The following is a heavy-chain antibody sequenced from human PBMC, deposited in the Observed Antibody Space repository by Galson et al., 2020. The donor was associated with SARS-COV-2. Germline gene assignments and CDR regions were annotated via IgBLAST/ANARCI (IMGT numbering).Heavy chain of an antibody. D-gene: IGHD3-3*01. CDR1: GFAFNTYT. Sequence: GESLKISCAASGFAFNTYTMNWVRQAPGKGLEWISYITTSSSTTYYAKSVKGRFSISRDNAKNSLYLQMNSLRDEDTAVYYCARCPIGVDDFWSGRPYQYSYFYMDVWGKGTTVAVSS. CDR3: ARCPIGVDDFWSGRPYQYSYFYMDV. CDR2: ITTSSSTT. J-gene: IGHJ6*03. V-gene: IGHV3-48*02.